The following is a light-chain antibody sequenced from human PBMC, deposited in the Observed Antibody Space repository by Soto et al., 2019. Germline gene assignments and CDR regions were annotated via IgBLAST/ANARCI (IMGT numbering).Light chain of an antibody. CDR1: SSYIGNNA. CDR3: AAWDDSLNGPV. Sequence: QSVLTQPPSVSDAPRQRVTISCSGSSSYIGNNAVNWYQQLPGKAPKLLIYYDDLLPSGVSDRFSGSKSGTSASLAISGLQSEDEADYYCAAWDDSLNGPVFGGGTKLTVL. CDR2: YDD. J-gene: IGLJ3*02. V-gene: IGLV1-36*01.